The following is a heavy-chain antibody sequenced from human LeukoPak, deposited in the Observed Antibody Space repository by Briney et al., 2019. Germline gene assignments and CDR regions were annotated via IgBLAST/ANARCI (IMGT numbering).Heavy chain of an antibody. D-gene: IGHD4-17*01. Sequence: GRSLRLSCAASGFTFDDYAMHWVRQAPGKGLEWVSGISWNSGSIGYADSVKGRFTISRDNAKNSLYLQMNSLRAEDTASYYCAKDKTSTVTTPSDYWGQGTLVTVSS. CDR2: ISWNSGSI. J-gene: IGHJ4*02. V-gene: IGHV3-9*01. CDR1: GFTFDDYA. CDR3: AKDKTSTVTTPSDY.